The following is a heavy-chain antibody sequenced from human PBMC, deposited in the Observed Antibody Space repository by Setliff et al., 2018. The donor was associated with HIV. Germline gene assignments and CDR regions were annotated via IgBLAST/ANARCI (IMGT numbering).Heavy chain of an antibody. CDR1: GFTFSNYA. CDR2: ISYDGSNK. D-gene: IGHD1-26*01. CDR3: ARPTNIDTLYYGSQTFYMYYYGLDV. V-gene: IGHV3-30-3*01. J-gene: IGHJ6*02. Sequence: PGGSLRLSCAASGFTFSNYAMHWVRQAPGKGLEWVAVISYDGSNKYYADSVKGRFTISRDNSKNTLDLQINSLRPEDTAVYFCARPTNIDTLYYGSQTFYMYYYGLDVWGQGTLVTVSS.